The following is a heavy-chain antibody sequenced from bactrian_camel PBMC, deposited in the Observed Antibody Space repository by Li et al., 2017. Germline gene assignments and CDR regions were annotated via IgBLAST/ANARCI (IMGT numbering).Heavy chain of an antibody. J-gene: IGHJ6*01. CDR3: AARGPYCYTKLSVADFTY. CDR1: RFTASTGC. V-gene: IGHV3-2*01. D-gene: IGHD2*01. Sequence: HVQLVESGGGSVQPGGSLTLSCVASRFTASTGCIGWFRQPAGKEREPVATIEITSITYTDSVKGQFTISKDKGKNTVYLQMNSLKPEDTAMFYCAARGPYCYTKLSVADFTYWGQGTQVTVS. CDR2: IEITSIT.